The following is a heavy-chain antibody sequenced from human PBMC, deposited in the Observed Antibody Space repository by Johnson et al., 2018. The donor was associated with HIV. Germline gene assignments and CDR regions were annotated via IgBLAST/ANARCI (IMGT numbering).Heavy chain of an antibody. CDR3: TAHYRIAFDI. Sequence: VQLVESGGGLVKPGGSLRLSCAVSGFTFSDYYMSWIRQAPGKGLEWVGRIKSKTDGGTTDYAAPVKGRFTLSSDDSKNTLFLQMNSLKTEDTALYYCTAHYRIAFDIWGQGTMVTVSS. CDR1: GFTFSDYY. V-gene: IGHV3-15*01. D-gene: IGHD1-26*01. CDR2: IKSKTDGGTT. J-gene: IGHJ3*02.